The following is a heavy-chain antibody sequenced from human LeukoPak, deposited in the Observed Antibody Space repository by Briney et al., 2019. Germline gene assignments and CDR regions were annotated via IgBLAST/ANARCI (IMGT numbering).Heavy chain of an antibody. D-gene: IGHD2-15*01. CDR2: INHSGST. J-gene: IGHJ5*02. V-gene: IGHV4-34*01. CDR3: ARGRRILRVVVAAASWFDP. CDR1: GGSFSGYY. Sequence: PSETLSLTCAVYGGSFSGYYWGWIRQPPGKGLEWIGEINHSGSTNYNPSLKSRVTISVDTSKNQFSLKLSSVTAADTAVYYCARGRRILRVVVAAASWFDPWGQGTLVTVSS.